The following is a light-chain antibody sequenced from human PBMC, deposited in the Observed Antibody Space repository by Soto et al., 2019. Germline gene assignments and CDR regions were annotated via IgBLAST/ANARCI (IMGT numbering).Light chain of an antibody. V-gene: IGKV3-20*01. CDR1: QSVSSTS. J-gene: IGKJ1*01. CDR3: QQYKNGWS. Sequence: EIVCTHSPGTRSLSPGERATLSCRASQSVSSTSLAWYQQKPGQAPRLLMYGASSRATDIPDRFSGSGSGIEFILTISSLQSEDFAVYYCQQYKNGWSFGQGTKVDI. CDR2: GAS.